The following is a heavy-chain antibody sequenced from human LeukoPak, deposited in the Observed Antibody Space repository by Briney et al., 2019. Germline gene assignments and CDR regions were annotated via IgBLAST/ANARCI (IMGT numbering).Heavy chain of an antibody. CDR2: ISGSGGSR. J-gene: IGHJ6*03. CDR1: GFTFSSFA. CDR3: ARAVGERYYYYYYMDV. D-gene: IGHD4-17*01. Sequence: GGSLRLSCAASGFTFSSFAMSWVRQAPGKGLEWVSGISGSGGSRYYADSVKGRFTISRDNSKNTLYLQMNSLRAEDTAVYYCARAVGERYYYYYYMDVWGKGTTVTVSS. V-gene: IGHV3-23*01.